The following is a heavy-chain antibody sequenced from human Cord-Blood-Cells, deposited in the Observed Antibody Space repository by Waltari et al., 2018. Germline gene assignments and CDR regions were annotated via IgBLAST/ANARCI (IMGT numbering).Heavy chain of an antibody. CDR1: GFTFSSYS. J-gene: IGHJ4*02. V-gene: IGHV3-21*01. Sequence: EVQLVESGGGLVKPGGSLRLSCAASGFTFSSYSMNWVRQAPGKGLEWVSSISSSSSYLYYADSVKGRFTIARDNAKNSLYRQMNSLRAEDTAVYYCARDHTGYFFDYWGQGTLVTVSS. CDR3: ARDHTGYFFDY. D-gene: IGHD7-27*01. CDR2: ISSSSSYL.